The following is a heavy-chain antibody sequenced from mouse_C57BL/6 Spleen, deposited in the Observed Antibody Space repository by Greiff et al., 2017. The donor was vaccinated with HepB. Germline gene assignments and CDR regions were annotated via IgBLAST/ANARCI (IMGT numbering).Heavy chain of an antibody. V-gene: IGHV1-80*01. D-gene: IGHD2-3*01. J-gene: IGHJ3*01. CDR3: AVSIDRRAWFAY. CDR1: GYAFSSYW. Sequence: VQLQQSGAELVKPGASVKISCKASGYAFSSYWMNWVKQRPGKGLEWIGQIYPGDGDTNYNGKFKGKATLTADKSSSTAYMQLSSLTSEDSAVYFCAVSIDRRAWFAYWGQGPLVTVSA. CDR2: IYPGDGDT.